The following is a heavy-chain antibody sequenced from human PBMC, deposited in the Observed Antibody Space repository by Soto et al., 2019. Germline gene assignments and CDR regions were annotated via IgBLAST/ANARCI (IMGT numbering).Heavy chain of an antibody. CDR3: ARSYVDSIMGCACDI. CDR1: GGTFSSYT. CDR2: IIPILGIA. J-gene: IGHJ3*02. V-gene: IGHV1-69*02. Sequence: QVQLVQSGAEVKKPGSSVKVSCKASGGTFSSYTITWVRQASGQGLEWMGRIIPILGIANYAQRFQGRVMITAANSTSTAYMELSSLRSEDTAVYYCARSYVDSIMGCACDIWGQGTMVTVSS. D-gene: IGHD5-18*01.